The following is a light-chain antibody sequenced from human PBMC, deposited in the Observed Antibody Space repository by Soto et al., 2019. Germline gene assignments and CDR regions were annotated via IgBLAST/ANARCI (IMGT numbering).Light chain of an antibody. J-gene: IGKJ2*01. V-gene: IGKV3-11*01. CDR1: QSVGIY. CDR2: DAF. CDR3: QQRSNWSPPFT. Sequence: NFLTQSPATLSLSPGERATLSCRASQSVGIYLAWYQQKPGQAPRLLIYDAFQRATGIPARFSGSGSGTDCPLTISSLEPEDFAGYYCQQRSNWSPPFTFGPGTKVEMK.